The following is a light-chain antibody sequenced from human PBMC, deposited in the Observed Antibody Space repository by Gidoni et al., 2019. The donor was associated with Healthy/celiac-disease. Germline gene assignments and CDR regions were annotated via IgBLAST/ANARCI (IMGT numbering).Light chain of an antibody. CDR3: QSADSSGTYVV. J-gene: IGLJ2*01. CDR1: ALPTQY. Sequence: SYELPQPPPVSVSPGQTARITCPGDALPTQYAYWYQQKPGQAPVLVIYKDSERPSGIPERFSGSSSGTTVTLTISGVQAEDEADYYCQSADSSGTYVVFGGGTKLTVL. CDR2: KDS. V-gene: IGLV3-25*03.